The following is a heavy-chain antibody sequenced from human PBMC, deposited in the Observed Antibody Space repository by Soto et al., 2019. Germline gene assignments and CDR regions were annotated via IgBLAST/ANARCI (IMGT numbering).Heavy chain of an antibody. Sequence: QVQLVQSGAEVKKPGASVRVSCKASGYTFTSYYIHWVRQAPGQGPEWMGRISPSSGGTDYAQKFQGRVTMTRDTSTSTVYMELSSLRSEDTAVYFCTRSIITTAGTDAFDLWGQGTLVTVSS. CDR2: ISPSSGGT. CDR3: TRSIITTAGTDAFDL. D-gene: IGHD6-13*01. V-gene: IGHV1-46*03. CDR1: GYTFTSYY. J-gene: IGHJ3*01.